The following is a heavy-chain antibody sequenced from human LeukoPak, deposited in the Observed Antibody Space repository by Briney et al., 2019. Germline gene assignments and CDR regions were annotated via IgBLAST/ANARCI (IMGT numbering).Heavy chain of an antibody. CDR3: ARSGYYDSRGDWFDP. V-gene: IGHV3-53*01. CDR1: GFTVSSNY. J-gene: IGHJ5*02. D-gene: IGHD3-22*01. Sequence: PGGSLRLSCAASGFTVSSNYMSWVRQAPGKGLEWVSVIYSGGSTYYADSVKGRLTISRDNSKNTLYLQMNSLRAEDTAVYYCARSGYYDSRGDWFDPWGQGTLVTVSS. CDR2: IYSGGST.